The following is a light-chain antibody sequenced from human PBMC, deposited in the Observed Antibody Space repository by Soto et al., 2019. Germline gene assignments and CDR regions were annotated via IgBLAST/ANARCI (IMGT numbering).Light chain of an antibody. V-gene: IGLV2-14*03. CDR3: SSYTSSSTDV. Sequence: QSVLTQPASVSGSPGQSIAISCTGTSSDVGAYNFVSWYQQHPGKAPKLMIYDVTNRPSGVSDRFSGSKSGNTASLTISGLQAEDEADYYCSSYTSSSTDVFGTGTQLTVL. CDR1: SSDVGAYNF. J-gene: IGLJ1*01. CDR2: DVT.